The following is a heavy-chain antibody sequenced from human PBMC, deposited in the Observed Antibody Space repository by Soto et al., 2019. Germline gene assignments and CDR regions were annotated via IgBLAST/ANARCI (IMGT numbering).Heavy chain of an antibody. CDR3: THKPSTVYYFDY. CDR2: IYWDDDK. D-gene: IGHD1-20*01. CDR1: GFSLSTSGVG. V-gene: IGHV2-5*02. Sequence: ASGPTLVNPTQTLTLTCTFSGFSLSTSGVGVGWIRQPPGKALEWLALIYWDDDKRYSQSLKSRLTITKDTSKNQVVLTMTNMDPVDTATYYCTHKPSTVYYFDYWGQGALVTVSS. J-gene: IGHJ4*02.